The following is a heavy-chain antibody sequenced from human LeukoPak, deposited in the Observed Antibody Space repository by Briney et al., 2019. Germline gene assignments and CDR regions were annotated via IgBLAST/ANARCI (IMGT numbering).Heavy chain of an antibody. J-gene: IGHJ5*02. Sequence: SVKVSCKASGGTFSSYTISWVRQAPGQGLEWMGRIMPILGIGNYAQKFQGRVTITADKSTSTAYMELSSLRSEDTAVYYCARDRPGYSGYDDQGVDWFDPWGQGTLVTVSS. CDR2: IMPILGIG. CDR3: ARDRPGYSGYDDQGVDWFDP. D-gene: IGHD5-12*01. V-gene: IGHV1-69*04. CDR1: GGTFSSYT.